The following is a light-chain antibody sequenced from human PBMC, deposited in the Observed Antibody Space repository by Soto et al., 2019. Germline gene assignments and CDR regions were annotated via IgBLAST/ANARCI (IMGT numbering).Light chain of an antibody. J-gene: IGLJ2*01. CDR2: NTN. CDR3: VLYMGSGSSV. CDR1: SGSVSTTYY. V-gene: IGLV8-61*01. Sequence: QTVVPQEPSFSVSPGGTVTLTCALSSGSVSTTYYPSWYQQTPGQAPRTLIYNTNIRSSGVPDRFSGSILGNKAALTITGAQAVDESDYYCVLYMGSGSSVFGGGTKLTVL.